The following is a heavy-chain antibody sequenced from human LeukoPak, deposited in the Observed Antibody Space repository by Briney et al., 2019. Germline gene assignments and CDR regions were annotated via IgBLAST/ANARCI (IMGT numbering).Heavy chain of an antibody. J-gene: IGHJ6*02. CDR2: IYNSGST. CDR3: ARYASSSSSGYYGMGV. V-gene: IGHV4-59*08. Sequence: SETLSLTCTVSGDSDIGNYWSWIRQPPGKGLEWIGDIYNSGSTNYNPSLKSRVTISVDTSKSQFSLKLSSVTAADTAVYFCARYASSSSSGYYGMGVWGQGTTVTVSS. D-gene: IGHD6-6*01. CDR1: GDSDIGNY.